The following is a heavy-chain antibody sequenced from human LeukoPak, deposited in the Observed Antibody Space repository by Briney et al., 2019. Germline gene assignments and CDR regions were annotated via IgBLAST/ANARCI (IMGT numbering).Heavy chain of an antibody. D-gene: IGHD3-22*01. CDR1: GFTFSSYG. CDR2: IRYDGSNK. CDR3: AKGSIVVVRAAFDI. J-gene: IGHJ3*02. V-gene: IGHV3-30*02. Sequence: GGSLRLSCAASGFTFSSYGMHWVRQAPGKGLEWVAFIRYDGSNKYYADSVKGRFTISRDNSKNTLYLQMNSLGAEDTAVYYCAKGSIVVVRAAFDIWGQGTMVTVSS.